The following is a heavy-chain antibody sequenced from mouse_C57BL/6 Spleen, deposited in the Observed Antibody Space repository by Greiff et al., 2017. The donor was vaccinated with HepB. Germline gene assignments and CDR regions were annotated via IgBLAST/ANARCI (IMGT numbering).Heavy chain of an antibody. CDR3: ANYDYDGAWFAY. CDR1: GYTFTSYW. Sequence: QVQLQQSGAELVKPGASVKLSCKASGYTFTSYWMQWVKQRPGQGLEWIGEIDPSDSYTNYNQKFKGKATLTVDTSSSTAYMQLSSLTSEDSAVYYCANYDYDGAWFAYWGQGTLVTVSA. J-gene: IGHJ3*01. CDR2: IDPSDSYT. V-gene: IGHV1-50*01. D-gene: IGHD2-4*01.